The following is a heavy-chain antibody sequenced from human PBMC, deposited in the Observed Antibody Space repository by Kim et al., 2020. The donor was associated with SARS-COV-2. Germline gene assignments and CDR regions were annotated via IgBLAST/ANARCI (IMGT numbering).Heavy chain of an antibody. Sequence: GNTKYAQNLQGRVTVTTDVSTSTAYMELRSLRSDDTAVYYCARDSVNALDIWGQGTLVTVSS. J-gene: IGHJ3*02. V-gene: IGHV1-18*01. CDR2: GNT. CDR3: ARDSVNALDI.